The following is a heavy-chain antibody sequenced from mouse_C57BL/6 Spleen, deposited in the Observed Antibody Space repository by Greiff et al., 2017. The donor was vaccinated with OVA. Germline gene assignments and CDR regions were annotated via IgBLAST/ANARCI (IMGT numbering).Heavy chain of an antibody. V-gene: IGHV6-6*01. D-gene: IGHD2-1*01. CDR3: TLGNYVGAMDY. CDR2: IRNKANNHAT. CDR1: GFTFSDAW. Sequence: EVQVVESGGGLVQPGGSMKLSCAASGFTFSDAWMDWVRQSPEKGLEWVAEIRNKANNHATYYAESVKGRFTISRDDSKSSVYLQMNSLRAEDTGIYYCTLGNYVGAMDYWGQGTSVTVSS. J-gene: IGHJ4*01.